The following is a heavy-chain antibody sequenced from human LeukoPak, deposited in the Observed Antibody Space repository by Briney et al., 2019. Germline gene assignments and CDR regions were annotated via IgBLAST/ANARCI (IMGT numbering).Heavy chain of an antibody. V-gene: IGHV4-59*01. Sequence: SETLSLTCAVYGGSFSGYYWSWIRQPPGKGLEWIGYIYDSGSTNYNPSLKSRVTISVDTSKNQFSLNLSSVTAADTAVYYCARGSGDYATSDAEYFQHWGQGTLVTVSS. J-gene: IGHJ1*01. D-gene: IGHD4-17*01. CDR3: ARGSGDYATSDAEYFQH. CDR1: GGSFSGYY. CDR2: IYDSGST.